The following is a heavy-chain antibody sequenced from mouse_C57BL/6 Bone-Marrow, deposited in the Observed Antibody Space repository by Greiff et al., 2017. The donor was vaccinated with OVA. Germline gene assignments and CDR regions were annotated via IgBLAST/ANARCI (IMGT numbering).Heavy chain of an antibody. J-gene: IGHJ4*01. CDR3: ARRENLLLRYYARDY. D-gene: IGHD1-1*01. CDR1: GYTFTDYN. CDR2: INPNNGGT. V-gene: IGHV1-18*01. Sequence: VQLQQSGPELVKPGASVKIPCKASGYTFTDYNMDWVKQSHGKSLEWIGDINPNNGGTIYNQKFKGKATLTVDKSSSTAYMELRSLTSEDTAVYYCARRENLLLRYYARDYWGQGTSVTVSS.